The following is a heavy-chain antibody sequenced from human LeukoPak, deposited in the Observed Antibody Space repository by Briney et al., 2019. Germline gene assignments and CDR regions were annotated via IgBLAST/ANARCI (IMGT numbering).Heavy chain of an antibody. V-gene: IGHV3-21*06. J-gene: IGHJ4*02. CDR2: ISSRSGYI. CDR1: GFTFSNYS. CDR3: ARDIGGFTVTTRYLDY. D-gene: IGHD4-17*01. Sequence: GGSLRLSCAASGFTFSNYSMNWVRQAPGKGLEWVSSISSRSGYIHYADSVKGRFTISRDNAKNSLYLQMNSLRAEDTAVYYCARDIGGFTVTTRYLDYWGQGTLVTVSS.